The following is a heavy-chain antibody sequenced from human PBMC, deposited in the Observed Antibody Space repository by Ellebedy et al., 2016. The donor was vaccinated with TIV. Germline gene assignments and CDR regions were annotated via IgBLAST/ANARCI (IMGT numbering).Heavy chain of an antibody. CDR3: ARRVGDY. V-gene: IGHV4-59*08. Sequence: MPSETLSLTCTVSGGSISTSYWSWIRQPAGKGLEWIGYIFDSGSTNYNPSLKSRVTMSVDTSRNHLSLNLTSVTAADTAVYYCARRVGDYWGQGTLVTVSS. CDR2: IFDSGST. CDR1: GGSISTSY. J-gene: IGHJ4*02.